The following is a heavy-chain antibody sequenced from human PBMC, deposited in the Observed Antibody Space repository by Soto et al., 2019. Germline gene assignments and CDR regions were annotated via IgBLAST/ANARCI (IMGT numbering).Heavy chain of an antibody. V-gene: IGHV4-59*01. J-gene: IGHJ3*02. CDR2: IYFSGST. Sequence: WIWIRQPPGKGLEWIGYIYFSGSTNSSPSLKSRVTISIDTSKNQFSLKLSSVTAADTAVYYCARVKGGDTPEGALDIWGQGTMVTVSS. D-gene: IGHD2-21*01. CDR3: ARVKGGDTPEGALDI.